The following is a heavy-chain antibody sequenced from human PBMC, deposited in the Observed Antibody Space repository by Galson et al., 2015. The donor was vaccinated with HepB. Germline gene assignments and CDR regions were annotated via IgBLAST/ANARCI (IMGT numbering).Heavy chain of an antibody. Sequence: FIRSKTYGGTTEYAASVKGRFTISRDDSKSIAYLQMNSLKTEDTAVYYCTRVRAVAGLHFDYWGQGTLVTVSS. D-gene: IGHD6-19*01. J-gene: IGHJ4*02. V-gene: IGHV3-49*02. CDR2: IRSKTYGGTT. CDR3: TRVRAVAGLHFDY.